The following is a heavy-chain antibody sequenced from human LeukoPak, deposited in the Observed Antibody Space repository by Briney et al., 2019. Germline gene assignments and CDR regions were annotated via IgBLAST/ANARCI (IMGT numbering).Heavy chain of an antibody. V-gene: IGHV1-24*01. D-gene: IGHD1-1*01. J-gene: IGHJ3*02. CDR3: ATGTLDFDAFDI. CDR1: GYTLTELS. CDR2: FDPEDGET. Sequence: VKVSCKVSGYTLTELSMHWVRQAPGKGLEWMGGFDPEDGETIYAQKFQGRVTMTEDTSTDTAYMELSSLRSEDTAVYYCATGTLDFDAFDIWGQGTMVTVSS.